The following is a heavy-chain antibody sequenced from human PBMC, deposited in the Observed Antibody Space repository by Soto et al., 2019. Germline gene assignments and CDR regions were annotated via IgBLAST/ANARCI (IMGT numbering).Heavy chain of an antibody. D-gene: IGHD2-15*01. CDR3: ARVSSSIVVVPDYGMDV. Sequence: QAQLVQSGVEVKKPGASVKVSCKASGYTFISHGISWVRQAPGQGLEWMGWISGKNGNTNYAQKLQGRVTLTTDTSTSTAYMELRRLRSDDTAVYYCARVSSSIVVVPDYGMDVWGQGTTVTVSS. V-gene: IGHV1-18*04. J-gene: IGHJ6*02. CDR2: ISGKNGNT. CDR1: GYTFISHG.